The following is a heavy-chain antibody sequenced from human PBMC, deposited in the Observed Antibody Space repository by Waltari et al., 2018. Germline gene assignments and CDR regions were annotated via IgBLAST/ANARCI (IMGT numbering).Heavy chain of an antibody. CDR3: ARDRHYGSGSSMGDY. CDR1: GYTFTSYG. D-gene: IGHD3-10*01. J-gene: IGHJ4*02. V-gene: IGHV1-18*01. CDR2: IRHDNGNT. Sequence: QVQLVQSGAEVKKPGASVKVSCKASGYTFTSYGISWVRQAPGQGLEWMGWIRHDNGNTNHAQKLQGRVTMTTDTSTSTAYMELRSLRSDDTAVYYCARDRHYGSGSSMGDYWGQGTLVTVSS.